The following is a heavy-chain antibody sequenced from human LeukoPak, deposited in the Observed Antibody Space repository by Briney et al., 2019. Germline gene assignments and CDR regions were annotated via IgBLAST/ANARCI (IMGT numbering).Heavy chain of an antibody. D-gene: IGHD6-19*01. V-gene: IGHV1-18*01. CDR3: ARAGGWARGDYKADVFHI. CDR2: VSVYKGDT. CDR1: GYTFTNYG. Sequence: ASVKVSCKASGYTFTNYGISWVRQAPGQGLEWLGWVSVYKGDTNYAQKVQGRVTMTTDTSTSTAYMELRSLTSDDTAVYYCARAGGWARGDYKADVFHIWGQGTMVTVSS. J-gene: IGHJ3*02.